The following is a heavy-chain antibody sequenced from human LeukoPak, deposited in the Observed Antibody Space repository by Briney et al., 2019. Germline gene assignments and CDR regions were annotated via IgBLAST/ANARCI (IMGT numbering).Heavy chain of an antibody. D-gene: IGHD3-10*01. J-gene: IGHJ5*02. Sequence: PSETLSLTCTVSGGSISSSSYYWGWIRQPPGKGLEWIGSIHYSGSTYYNPSLKSRVTISVDTSKNQFSLKLSSVTAADTAVYYCAREGLNMVRGVIPKEAWGWFDPWGQGTLVTVSS. CDR1: GGSISSSSYY. CDR3: AREGLNMVRGVIPKEAWGWFDP. V-gene: IGHV4-39*07. CDR2: IHYSGST.